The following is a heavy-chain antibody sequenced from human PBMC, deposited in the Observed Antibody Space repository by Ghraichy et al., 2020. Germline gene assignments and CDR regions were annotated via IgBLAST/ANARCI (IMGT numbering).Heavy chain of an antibody. Sequence: SQTLSLTCSVSGDSIRSSNYYWDWIRQPPEKSLDWVGSVSYTEGTHYSPSLESRISISIDTSKNQYSLNLGSVTAADTAVYYCARRGNYCVGDRCLNWFDPWVQRTLVTVSS. J-gene: IGHJ5*02. CDR1: GDSIRSSNYY. CDR3: ARRGNYCVGDRCLNWFDP. CDR2: VSYTEGT. D-gene: IGHD2-21*01. V-gene: IGHV4-39*01.